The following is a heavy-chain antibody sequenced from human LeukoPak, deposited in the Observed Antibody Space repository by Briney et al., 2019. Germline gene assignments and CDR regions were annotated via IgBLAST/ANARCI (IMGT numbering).Heavy chain of an antibody. J-gene: IGHJ5*02. D-gene: IGHD3-10*01. CDR1: GFTFSSYA. CDR3: AREEEVLWRWFDP. CDR2: ISYDGSNK. Sequence: GGSLRLSCAASGFTFSSYAMHWVRQAPGKGLEWVAVISYDGSNKYYADSVKGRFTISRDNSKSTLYLQMNSLRAEDTAVYYCAREEEVLWRWFDPWGQGTLVTVSS. V-gene: IGHV3-30*04.